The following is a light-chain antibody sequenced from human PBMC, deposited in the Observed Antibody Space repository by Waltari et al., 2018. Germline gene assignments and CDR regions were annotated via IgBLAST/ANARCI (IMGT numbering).Light chain of an antibody. CDR1: SNDIGDYNY. CDR3: SSYSTTTTLVV. V-gene: IGLV2-14*03. CDR2: DVS. J-gene: IGLJ2*01. Sequence: QSVLTQPASVSGSPGQSITISCTGTSNDIGDYNYISWYQQHPGKGPNLLIYDVSSRPSGVSHRFSGSKSGNTASLTLSGLQAEDEGYYYCSSYSTTTTLVVFGGGTKLTVL.